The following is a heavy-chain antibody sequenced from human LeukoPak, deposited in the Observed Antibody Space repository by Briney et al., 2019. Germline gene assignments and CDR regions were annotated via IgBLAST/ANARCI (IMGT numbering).Heavy chain of an antibody. Sequence: SETLSLTCAVYGGSFSGYYWSWIRQPPGKGLEWIGEINHSGSTNYNPSLKSRVTISVDTSKNQFSLKLSSVTAADTAVYYCARESSWYHRFDCWGQGTLVTVSS. CDR2: INHSGST. J-gene: IGHJ4*02. CDR3: ARESSWYHRFDC. D-gene: IGHD6-13*01. CDR1: GGSFSGYY. V-gene: IGHV4-34*01.